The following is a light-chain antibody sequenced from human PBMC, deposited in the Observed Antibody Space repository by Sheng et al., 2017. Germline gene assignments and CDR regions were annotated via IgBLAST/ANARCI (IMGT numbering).Light chain of an antibody. V-gene: IGKV3-20*01. CDR2: RAS. CDR3: QQYGSSLFT. Sequence: EVVMTQSPATLALSPGGRATLSCRASQSVGIKLAWYQQKPGQAPRLLIYRASNRATGIPDRFSGSGSGTDFTLTISRLEPEDFAVYYCQQYGSSLFTFGPGTKVDIK. CDR1: QSVGIK. J-gene: IGKJ3*01.